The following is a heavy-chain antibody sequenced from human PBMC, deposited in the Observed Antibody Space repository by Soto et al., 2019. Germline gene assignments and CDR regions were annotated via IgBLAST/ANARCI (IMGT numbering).Heavy chain of an antibody. V-gene: IGHV4-30-2*01. J-gene: IGHJ4*02. Sequence: QLQLKESGSGLVKPSQTMSLTCAVSGVSISSGGSSWTWIRQPPGKGLEWIGYIYHSGSTYYNPSLKSRVTISVDRSKNQFSLKLTSVTAADTAVYYCARGAVVNFDSWGQGTLVTVSS. CDR1: GVSISSGGSS. CDR2: IYHSGST. CDR3: ARGAVVNFDS. D-gene: IGHD3-22*01.